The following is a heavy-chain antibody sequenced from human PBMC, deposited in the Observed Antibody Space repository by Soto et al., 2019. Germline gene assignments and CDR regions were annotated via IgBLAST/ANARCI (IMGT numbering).Heavy chain of an antibody. CDR1: GGXMSIYF. V-gene: IGHV4-59*13. D-gene: IGHD3-10*01. Sequence: SESLSLTCAVSGGXMSIYFGSLTCQTQGKGMEYIGFIYNSGTTNYHPSLKSRVTISIDTSKSQFYLKLTSVTAADTAIYYCATRFYSSGVLFDYWGPGTQVTVSS. CDR2: IYNSGTT. J-gene: IGHJ4*02. CDR3: ATRFYSSGVLFDY.